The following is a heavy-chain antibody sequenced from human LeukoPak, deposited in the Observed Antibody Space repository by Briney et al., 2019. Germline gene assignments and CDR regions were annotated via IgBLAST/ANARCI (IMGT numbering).Heavy chain of an antibody. CDR2: ISYDGSNK. V-gene: IGHV3-30*03. Sequence: GGSLRLSCAASGFTFSSYGMHWVRQAPGKGLEWVAVISYDGSNKYYADSVKGRFTISRDNSKNTLYLQMNSLRAEDTAVYYCALIGDSYGFSERQSRNFDYWGQGTLVTVSS. CDR1: GFTFSSYG. CDR3: ALIGDSYGFSERQSRNFDY. J-gene: IGHJ4*02. D-gene: IGHD5-18*01.